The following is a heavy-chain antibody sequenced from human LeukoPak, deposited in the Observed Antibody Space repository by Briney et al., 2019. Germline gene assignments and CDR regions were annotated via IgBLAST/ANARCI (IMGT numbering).Heavy chain of an antibody. CDR1: GFTFSGYA. V-gene: IGHV3-73*01. D-gene: IGHD4-17*01. CDR3: TVYGDYPHNYYYYGMDV. Sequence: GGSLKLSCAASGFTFSGYAMHWVRQASGKGLEWVGRIRSKANSYATAYAASVKGRFTISRDDSKNTAYLQMNSLKTEDTAVYYCTVYGDYPHNYYYYGMDVWGQGTTVTVSS. J-gene: IGHJ6*02. CDR2: IRSKANSYAT.